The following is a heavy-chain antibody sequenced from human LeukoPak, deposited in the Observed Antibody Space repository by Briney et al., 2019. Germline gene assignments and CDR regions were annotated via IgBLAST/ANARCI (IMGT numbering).Heavy chain of an antibody. D-gene: IGHD4-23*01. CDR3: ANGDYGGNSGEY. V-gene: IGHV3-30*04. J-gene: IGHJ4*02. CDR1: GFTFSSYA. Sequence: GGSLRLSCAASGFTFSSYAMHWVRQAPGKGLEWVAVISYDGSNKYYADSVKGRFTISRDNSKNTLYLQMNSLRAEDTAVYYCANGDYGGNSGEYWGQGTLVTVSS. CDR2: ISYDGSNK.